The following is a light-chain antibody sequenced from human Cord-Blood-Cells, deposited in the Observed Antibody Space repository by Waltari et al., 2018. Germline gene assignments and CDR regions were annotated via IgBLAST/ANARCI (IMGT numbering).Light chain of an antibody. CDR3: MIWPSNASQV. J-gene: IGLJ2*01. V-gene: IGLV5-37*01. CDR1: SDINVGSYN. Sequence: PVLTQPPSSSASPGESARLTCTLPSDINVGSYNIYWYQQTPGSPPRYLLYYYSDSDKGQGSGVPSRFSGSKDASANTGILLISGLQSEDEADYYCMIWPSNASQVFGGGTKLTVL. CDR2: YYSDSDK.